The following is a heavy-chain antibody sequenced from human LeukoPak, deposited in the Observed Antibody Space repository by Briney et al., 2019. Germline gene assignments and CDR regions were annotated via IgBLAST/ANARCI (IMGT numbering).Heavy chain of an antibody. CDR3: ARGTWSSSIDY. CDR1: GGSVSSGSYY. Sequence: SETLSLTCTVSGGSVSSGSYYWSWIRQPPGKGLEWIGYIYYSGSTYYNPSLKSRLTISGDTSKNQFSLRLSSVTAADTAVYYCARGTWSSSIDYWGQGTLVTVSS. CDR2: IYYSGST. J-gene: IGHJ4*02. V-gene: IGHV4-30-4*08. D-gene: IGHD6-6*01.